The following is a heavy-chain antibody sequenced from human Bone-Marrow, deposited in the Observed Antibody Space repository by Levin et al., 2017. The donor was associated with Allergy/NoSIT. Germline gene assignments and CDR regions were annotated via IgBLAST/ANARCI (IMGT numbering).Heavy chain of an antibody. V-gene: IGHV1-8*01. CDR2: MNPNSGNT. J-gene: IGHJ3*01. D-gene: IGHD2/OR15-2a*01. CDR3: ARGLSDGFDV. CDR1: GYRFTTYD. Sequence: SVKVSCKASGYRFTTYDINWVRQAPGQGLEWMGWMNPNSGNTGYVQRFQGRVTMTRDTSISTAYMELSSLRSEDTAVYYCARGLSDGFDVWGQGTMITVSS.